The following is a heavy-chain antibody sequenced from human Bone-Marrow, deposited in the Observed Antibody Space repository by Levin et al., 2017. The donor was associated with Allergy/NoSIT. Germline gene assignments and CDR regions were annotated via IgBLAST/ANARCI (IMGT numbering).Heavy chain of an antibody. V-gene: IGHV3-23*01. CDR2: ISGSGGST. J-gene: IGHJ4*02. Sequence: GGSLRLSCAASGFTFSSYAMSWVRQAPGKGLEWVSAISGSGGSTYYADSVKGRFTISRDNSKNTLYLQMNSLRAEDTAVYYCAKDPKGGLVTIFGEGYYFDYWGQGTLVTVSS. CDR3: AKDPKGGLVTIFGEGYYFDY. CDR1: GFTFSSYA. D-gene: IGHD3-3*01.